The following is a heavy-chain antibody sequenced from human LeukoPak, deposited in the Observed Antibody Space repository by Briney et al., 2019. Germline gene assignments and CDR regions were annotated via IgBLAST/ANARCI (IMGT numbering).Heavy chain of an antibody. Sequence: ETLSLTCTVSGYSISSGYYWGWIRQPPGKGLEWVSAISGSGGSTYYADSVKGRFTISRDNSKNTLYLQMNSLRAEDTAVYYCAKGLRGPPHHFDYWGRGTLVTVSS. CDR3: AKGLRGPPHHFDY. V-gene: IGHV3-23*01. CDR2: ISGSGGST. CDR1: GYSISSGYY. J-gene: IGHJ4*02.